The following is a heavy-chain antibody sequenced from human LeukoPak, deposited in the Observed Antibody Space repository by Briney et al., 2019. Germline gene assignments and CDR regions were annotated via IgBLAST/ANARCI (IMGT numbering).Heavy chain of an antibody. CDR1: GFTVSSNY. CDR2: IYSGGST. D-gene: IGHD6-6*01. CDR3: ARGSSNVAARNNWFDP. Sequence: HTGGSLRLSCAASGFTVSSNYMSWVRQAPGKGLEWVSVIYSGGSTYYADSVKGRFTISRDNAKNSLYLQMNSLRAEDTAVYYCARGSSNVAARNNWFDPWGQGTLVTVSS. V-gene: IGHV3-66*01. J-gene: IGHJ5*02.